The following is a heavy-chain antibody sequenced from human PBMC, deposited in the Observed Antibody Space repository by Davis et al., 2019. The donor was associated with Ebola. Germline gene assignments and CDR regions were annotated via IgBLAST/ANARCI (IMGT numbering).Heavy chain of an antibody. CDR1: GGTFSSYA. CDR3: AREKGAGDKDYYYGMDV. CDR2: IIHIFGTA. Sequence: SVKVSCKASGGTFSSYAISWVRQAPGQGLEWMGGIIHIFGTANYAQKFQGRVTITADESTSPAYMELSSLRSEDTAVYYCAREKGAGDKDYYYGMDVWGQGTTVTVSS. V-gene: IGHV1-69*13. D-gene: IGHD3-10*01. J-gene: IGHJ6*02.